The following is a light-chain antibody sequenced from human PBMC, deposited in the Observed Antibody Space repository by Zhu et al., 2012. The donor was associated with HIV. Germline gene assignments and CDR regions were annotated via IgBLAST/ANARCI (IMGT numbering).Light chain of an antibody. CDR2: GPS. V-gene: IGKV3-20*01. CDR3: QQYNYXPRT. J-gene: IGKJ1*01. Sequence: EIVLTQSPGTLSLSPGERATLSCRASQSISSTYLAWYQQKPGQAPRLLIYGPSSRATGIPDRFSGSGSGTDFTLTISRLEPEDFAVYYCQQYNYXPRTFGQGTKVKS. CDR1: QSISSTY.